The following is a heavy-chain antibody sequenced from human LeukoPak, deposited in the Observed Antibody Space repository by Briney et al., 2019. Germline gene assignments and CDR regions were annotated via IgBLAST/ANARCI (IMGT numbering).Heavy chain of an antibody. CDR3: ARGRRMVRGVITHYYYYMDV. D-gene: IGHD3-10*01. V-gene: IGHV4-34*01. CDR2: INHSGST. Sequence: ASETLSLTCAVYGGSFSGYYWSWIRQPPGKGLEWIGEINHSGSTNYNPSLKSRVTISVDTSKNQFSLKPSSVTAADTAVYYCARGRRMVRGVITHYYYYMDVWGKGTTVTVSS. CDR1: GGSFSGYY. J-gene: IGHJ6*03.